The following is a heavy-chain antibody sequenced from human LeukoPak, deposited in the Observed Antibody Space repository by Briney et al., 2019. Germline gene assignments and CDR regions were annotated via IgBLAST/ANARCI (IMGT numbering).Heavy chain of an antibody. J-gene: IGHJ5*02. D-gene: IGHD2-2*01. CDR2: IYPGDSDT. Sequence: GESLKISCKGSGYSFTSYWIGWVRQMPGKGLEWMGIIYPGDSDTRYSPSFQGQVTISADKSISTAYLQWSSLKASDTAMYYCARSIVVVPAAMTNWFDPWGQGTLVTVSS. CDR1: GYSFTSYW. V-gene: IGHV5-51*01. CDR3: ARSIVVVPAAMTNWFDP.